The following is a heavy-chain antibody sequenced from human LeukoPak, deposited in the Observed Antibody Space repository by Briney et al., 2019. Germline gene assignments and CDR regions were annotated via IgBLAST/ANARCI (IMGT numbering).Heavy chain of an antibody. V-gene: IGHV4-39*01. CDR2: IYYSGST. J-gene: IGHJ4*02. D-gene: IGHD3-16*02. CDR3: ARLHVGVWGSYRYRYFDY. CDR1: GGSISSSSYY. Sequence: SETLSLTCTVSGGSISSSSYYWGWIRQPPGKGLEWIGSIYYSGSTYYNPSLKSRVTISVDTSKNQFSLKLSSVTAADTAVYYCARLHVGVWGSYRYRYFDYWGQGTLVTVSS.